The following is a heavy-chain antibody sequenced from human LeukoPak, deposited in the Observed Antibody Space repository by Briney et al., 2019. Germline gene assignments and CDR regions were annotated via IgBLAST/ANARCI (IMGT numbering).Heavy chain of an antibody. V-gene: IGHV1-46*01. CDR3: ARDSADYGDYDY. CDR2: INPSGGST. Sequence: ASVKVSCKASGYTFTSYFMHWVRQAPGQGLDWMGIINPSGGSTRYAQKFQGRVTMTRDTSTSTVYMELSSLRSEDTAVYYCARDSADYGDYDYWGRGTLVTVSS. CDR1: GYTFTSYF. D-gene: IGHD4-17*01. J-gene: IGHJ4*02.